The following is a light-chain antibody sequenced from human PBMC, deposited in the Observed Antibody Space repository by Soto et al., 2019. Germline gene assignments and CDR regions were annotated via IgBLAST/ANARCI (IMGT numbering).Light chain of an antibody. V-gene: IGLV2-14*01. CDR3: CSYTSSDTYV. J-gene: IGLJ1*01. CDR1: SSHVGGYDF. Sequence: QSVLTQPASVSGSPGQSITISCTRTSSHVGGYDFVSWYQQHPGKAPKVMIYDVSNRPSGVSNRFSGSKSGNTASLTISGLQAEDEADYYCCSYTSSDTYVFGTGTKVTVL. CDR2: DVS.